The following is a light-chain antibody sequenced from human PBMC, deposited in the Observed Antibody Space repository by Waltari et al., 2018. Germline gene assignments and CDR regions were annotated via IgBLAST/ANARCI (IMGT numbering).Light chain of an antibody. CDR1: QSISSW. Sequence: DIQMTQSPSTLSASVGDRVTLTCRASQSISSWLAWYQQKPGKAPKLLIYKASSLESGVPSRFSGSGSGTEFTLTISSLQPDDFATYYCQQSRAWTFGQGTKVEIK. CDR3: QQSRAWT. J-gene: IGKJ1*01. V-gene: IGKV1-5*03. CDR2: KAS.